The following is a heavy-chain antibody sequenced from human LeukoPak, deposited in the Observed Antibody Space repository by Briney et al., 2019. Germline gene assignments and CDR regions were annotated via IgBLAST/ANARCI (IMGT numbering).Heavy chain of an antibody. V-gene: IGHV1-24*01. J-gene: IGHJ4*02. CDR1: VYTLTELS. Sequence: ASVKVSRKVSVYTLTELSMHRVRQAPGKGREGMGGFDPEDGETINAQKFQGRVTMTEDTSTDTSYMELSSLRSEDTAVYYCATDGDRYGYELDYWGQGTLVTVSS. CDR3: ATDGDRYGYELDY. D-gene: IGHD5-18*01. CDR2: FDPEDGET.